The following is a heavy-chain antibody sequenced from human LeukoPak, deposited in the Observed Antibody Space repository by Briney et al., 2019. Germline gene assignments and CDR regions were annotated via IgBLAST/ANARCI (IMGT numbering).Heavy chain of an antibody. V-gene: IGHV3-11*04. CDR2: ISSSGSTI. CDR3: AREVAIFGVVIIPGGFDI. Sequence: GGFLRLSCAASGFTFSDYYMNWIRQAPGKGLEWVSYISSSGSTIYYADSVKGRFTISRDNAKNSLYLQMNSLRAEDTAVYYCAREVAIFGVVIIPGGFDIWGQGTMVTVSS. CDR1: GFTFSDYY. D-gene: IGHD3-3*01. J-gene: IGHJ3*02.